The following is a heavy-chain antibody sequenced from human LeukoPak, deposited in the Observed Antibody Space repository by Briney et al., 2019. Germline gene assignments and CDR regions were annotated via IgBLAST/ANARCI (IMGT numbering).Heavy chain of an antibody. D-gene: IGHD4-17*01. J-gene: IGHJ4*02. CDR3: ARANGDYPD. CDR1: GYTFTKNG. CDR2: ISTYSGNT. V-gene: IGHV1-18*04. Sequence: ASVKVSCKASGYTFTKNGISWVRQAPGQGLEWMGWISTYSGNTNLAQNLQGRVTMTTDTSTSAAYMELRSLRSDDTAVYYCARANGDYPDWGQGTLVTVSS.